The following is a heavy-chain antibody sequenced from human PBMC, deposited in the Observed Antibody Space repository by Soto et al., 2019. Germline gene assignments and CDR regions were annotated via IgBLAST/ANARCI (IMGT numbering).Heavy chain of an antibody. J-gene: IGHJ6*03. Sequence: ASVKVSCKASGYTFTGYYMHWVRQAPGQGLEWMGWINPNSGGTNYAQKFQGWVTMTRDTSISTAYMELSRLRSDDTAVYYCARDGNIAAAGTGHFYYYYMDVWGKGTTVTVSS. CDR3: ARDGNIAAAGTGHFYYYYMDV. V-gene: IGHV1-2*04. CDR2: INPNSGGT. D-gene: IGHD6-13*01. CDR1: GYTFTGYY.